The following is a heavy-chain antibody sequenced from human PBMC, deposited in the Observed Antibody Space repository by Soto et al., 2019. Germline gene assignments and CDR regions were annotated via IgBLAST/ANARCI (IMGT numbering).Heavy chain of an antibody. J-gene: IGHJ4*02. D-gene: IGHD2-15*01. CDR3: ARESRYCSGGSCYFLPGIDY. V-gene: IGHV1-69*12. CDR1: GGTFSSYA. CDR2: IIPIFGTA. Sequence: QVQLVQSGAEVKKPGSSVKVSCKATGGTFSSYAISWVRQAPGQGLESMGGIIPIFGTANYAQKFPGRVTITADESTSTAYMELSSLRSEDTAVYYCARESRYCSGGSCYFLPGIDYWGQGTLVTVSS.